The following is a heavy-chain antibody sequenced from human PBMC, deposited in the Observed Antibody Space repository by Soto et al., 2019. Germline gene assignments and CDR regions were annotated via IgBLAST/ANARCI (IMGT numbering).Heavy chain of an antibody. D-gene: IGHD6-13*01. J-gene: IGHJ5*02. CDR2: IYYSGST. Sequence: NPAETLSLTCAVSGGSISSGDYYWVWIRHPPGKGLEWIGYIYYSGSTYYNPSLKSRVTISVDTSKNQFSLKLSSVTAADTAVYYCARAPRDSSRSSWFDPGAREPWSPSPQ. CDR1: GGSISSGDYY. CDR3: ARAPRDSSRSSWFDP. V-gene: IGHV4-30-4*01.